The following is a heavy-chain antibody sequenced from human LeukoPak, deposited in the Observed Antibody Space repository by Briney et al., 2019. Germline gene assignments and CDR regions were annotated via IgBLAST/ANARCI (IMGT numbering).Heavy chain of an antibody. V-gene: IGHV3-30*03. D-gene: IGHD1-26*01. J-gene: IGHJ4*02. CDR1: GFTFSSYG. CDR3: ALLKYS. CDR2: ISYDGSNK. Sequence: GRSLRLSCAAPGFTFSSYGMHWVRQAPGKGLEWVAVISYDGSNKYYADSVKGRFTISRDNSKNTLYLQMNSLRAEDTAVYYCALLKYSWGQGTLVTVSS.